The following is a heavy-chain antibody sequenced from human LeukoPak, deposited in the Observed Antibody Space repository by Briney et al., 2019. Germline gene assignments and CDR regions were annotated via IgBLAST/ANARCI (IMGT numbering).Heavy chain of an antibody. CDR3: ARDGYCSGGSCYRYFDY. CDR1: GFTFSSYS. J-gene: IGHJ4*02. V-gene: IGHV3-48*02. D-gene: IGHD2-15*01. Sequence: GGSLRLSCAASGFTFSSYSMNWVRQAPGKGLEWVSYISSSSSTIYYADSVKGRFTTSRDNAKNSLYLQMNSLRDEDTAVYYRARDGYCSGGSCYRYFDYWGQGTLVTVSS. CDR2: ISSSSSTI.